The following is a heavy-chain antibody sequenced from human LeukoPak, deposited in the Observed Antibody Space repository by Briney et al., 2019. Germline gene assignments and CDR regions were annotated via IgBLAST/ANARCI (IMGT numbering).Heavy chain of an antibody. CDR1: GGTFSSYA. V-gene: IGHV1-69*13. CDR2: IIPIFGTA. Sequence: SVKVSCKASGGTFSSYAISWVRQAPGQGLEWMGGIIPIFGTANYAQKFQGRVTITADESTSTAYMELSSLRSEDTAVYYCARQCDRDGYNCGDYSDYWGQGTLVTVSS. CDR3: ARQCDRDGYNCGDYSDY. J-gene: IGHJ4*02. D-gene: IGHD5-24*01.